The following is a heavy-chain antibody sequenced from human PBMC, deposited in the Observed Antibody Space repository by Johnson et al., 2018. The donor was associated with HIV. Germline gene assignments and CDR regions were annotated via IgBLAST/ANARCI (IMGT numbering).Heavy chain of an antibody. V-gene: IGHV3-30*02. Sequence: QVQLVESGGGVVQPGGSLRLSCAASGFTFSSYGMHWVRQAPGKGLEWVAFIRYDGSNKYYADSVKGRFTISRDNSKNTLYLQMNSLRAEDTAVYYCAKVSGYYDSVAAGWAFDIGGQVTMVTVAS. J-gene: IGHJ3*02. CDR1: GFTFSSYG. D-gene: IGHD3-22*01. CDR3: AKVSGYYDSVAAGWAFDI. CDR2: IRYDGSNK.